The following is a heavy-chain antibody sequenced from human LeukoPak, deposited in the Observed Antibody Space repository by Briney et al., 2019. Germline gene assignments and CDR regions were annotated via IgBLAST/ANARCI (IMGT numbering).Heavy chain of an antibody. CDR3: ARRAGSPMYNWFDP. D-gene: IGHD3-10*01. CDR2: IYHSGIT. J-gene: IGHJ5*02. Sequence: PSETLSLTCTVSGGSISSYYWSWIRQPPGKGLEWIGYIYHSGITNYNPSLKSRVTISVDTSNNQFSLKLISVTAADTAVYYCARRAGSPMYNWFDPWGQGALVTVSS. V-gene: IGHV4-59*08. CDR1: GGSISSYY.